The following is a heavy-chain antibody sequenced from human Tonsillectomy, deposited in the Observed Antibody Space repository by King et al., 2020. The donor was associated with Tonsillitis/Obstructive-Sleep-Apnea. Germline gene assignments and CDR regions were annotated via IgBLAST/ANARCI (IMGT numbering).Heavy chain of an antibody. V-gene: IGHV3-30*01. CDR1: GFPFSTYA. CDR2: ISYDGTDK. Sequence: VQLVESGGGVVQPGRSLRLSCAASGFPFSTYAMHWVRQAPGKGLEWVAIISYDGTDKYYADSVKGRFTISRDNSKNTLYLQMNSLTAEDTAVYYWARTGSWYAYYHSYMDVWGKGTTVTVSS. CDR3: ARTGSWYAYYHSYMDV. D-gene: IGHD6-13*01. J-gene: IGHJ6*03.